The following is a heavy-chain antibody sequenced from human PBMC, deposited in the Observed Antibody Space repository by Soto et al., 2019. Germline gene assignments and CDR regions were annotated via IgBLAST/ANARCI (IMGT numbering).Heavy chain of an antibody. CDR3: AKAGSGYRGWFDP. CDR2: ISWNSGII. D-gene: IGHD5-12*01. Sequence: EVQLMESGGGLVQPGRSLRLSCATSGFTFDDYAMHWVRQAPGKGLEWVSGISWNSGIIGYADSVKGRFTISRDNAKNSLYLQMNSLRAEDTALYYCAKAGSGYRGWFDPWGQGTLVTVSS. CDR1: GFTFDDYA. V-gene: IGHV3-9*01. J-gene: IGHJ5*02.